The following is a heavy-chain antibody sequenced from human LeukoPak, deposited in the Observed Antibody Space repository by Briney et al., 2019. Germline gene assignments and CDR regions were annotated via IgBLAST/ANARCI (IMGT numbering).Heavy chain of an antibody. V-gene: IGHV3-11*04. J-gene: IGHJ3*02. CDR1: GFTFSDYY. D-gene: IGHD6-13*01. CDR2: IRSSGSTI. CDR3: ARSIAAAGTQNDAFDI. Sequence: GGSLRLSCAASGFTFSDYYMSWIRQAPGKGLEWVSYIRSSGSTIYYADSVKGRFTISRDNAKNSLYLQMNSLRAEDTAVYYCARSIAAAGTQNDAFDIWGQGTMVTVSS.